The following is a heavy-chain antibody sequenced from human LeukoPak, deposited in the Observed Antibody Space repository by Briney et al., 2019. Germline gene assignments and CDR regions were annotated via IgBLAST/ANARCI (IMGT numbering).Heavy chain of an antibody. CDR1: GGSISSGGYS. D-gene: IGHD3-22*01. Sequence: SETLSLTCAVSGGSISSGGYSWSWIRQPPGKGLEWIGYIYHSGSTYYNPSLKSRVTISVDRSKNQFSLKLSSVTAADTAVYYCARAISEYYYDSSGYYFDYWGQGTLVTVSS. CDR3: ARAISEYYYDSSGYYFDY. CDR2: IYHSGST. J-gene: IGHJ4*02. V-gene: IGHV4-30-2*01.